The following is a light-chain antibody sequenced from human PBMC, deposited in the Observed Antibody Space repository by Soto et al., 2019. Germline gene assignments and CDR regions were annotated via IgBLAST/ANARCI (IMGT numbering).Light chain of an antibody. CDR3: QSYASSLSGPV. CDR2: GNS. J-gene: IGLJ2*01. CDR1: SSNIGAGYD. V-gene: IGLV1-40*01. Sequence: QSVLTQPPSVSGAPGQRVTISCTGSSSNIGAGYDVHWYQQLPGTAPKLLIYGNSNRPSGVPDRFSGSKSGTSASLAITGLQAEDEADYYCQSYASSLSGPVFGGGTQLTV.